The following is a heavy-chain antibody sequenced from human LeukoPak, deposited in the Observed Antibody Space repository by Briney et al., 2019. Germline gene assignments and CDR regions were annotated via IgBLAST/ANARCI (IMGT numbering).Heavy chain of an antibody. Sequence: GGSLRLSCAASGFTFSSYSMNWVRQAPGKGLEWVSSISSSSSFIYYADSVKGRFTISRDNDKNSLHLQMNSLRAEDTAVYYCAELGITMIGGVWGKGTTVTISS. V-gene: IGHV3-21*01. CDR1: GFTFSSYS. CDR3: AELGITMIGGV. D-gene: IGHD3-10*02. J-gene: IGHJ6*04. CDR2: ISSSSSFI.